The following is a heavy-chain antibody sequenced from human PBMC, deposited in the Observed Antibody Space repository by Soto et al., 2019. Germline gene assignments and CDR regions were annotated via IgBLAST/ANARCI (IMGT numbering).Heavy chain of an antibody. V-gene: IGHV1-3*01. CDR1: GYTFTSYA. D-gene: IGHD3-3*01. Sequence: ASVKVSCKASGYTFTSYAMHWVRQAPGQRLEWMGWINAGNGNTKYSQKFQGRVTITRDTSASTAYMELSSLRSEDTAVYYCARDRNYDFWSGYYSSYYYYYYMDVWGKGTTVTVSS. CDR2: INAGNGNT. J-gene: IGHJ6*03. CDR3: ARDRNYDFWSGYYSSYYYYYYMDV.